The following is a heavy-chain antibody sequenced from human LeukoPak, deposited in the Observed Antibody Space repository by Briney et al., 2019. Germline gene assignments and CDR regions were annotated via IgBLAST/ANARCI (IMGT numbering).Heavy chain of an antibody. D-gene: IGHD3-22*01. V-gene: IGHV4-61*02. CDR2: IYTSGST. CDR1: GGSISSGSYY. Sequence: SETLSLTCTVSGGSISSGSYYWSWIQQPAGKGLEWIGRIYTSGSTNYNPSLKSRVTISVDTSKNQFSLKLSSVTAADTAVYYCARGTPYYYDSSGYYFDYWGQGTLVTVSS. CDR3: ARGTPYYYDSSGYYFDY. J-gene: IGHJ4*02.